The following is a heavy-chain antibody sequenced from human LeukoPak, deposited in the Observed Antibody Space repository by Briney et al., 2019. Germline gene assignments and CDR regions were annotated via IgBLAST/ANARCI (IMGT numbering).Heavy chain of an antibody. J-gene: IGHJ4*02. CDR2: TSGNGGTT. V-gene: IGHV3-23*01. CDR1: GFAFNTYG. CDR3: AKDKGWGLDY. Sequence: PGGSLRLSCAASGFAFNTYGMSWVRQAPGKGLEWVSATSGNGGTTYYADSVKGRFTISRDNSKNTLYLKMSSLGAEDTAVYYCAKDKGWGLDYWGQGTLVTASS. D-gene: IGHD1-26*01.